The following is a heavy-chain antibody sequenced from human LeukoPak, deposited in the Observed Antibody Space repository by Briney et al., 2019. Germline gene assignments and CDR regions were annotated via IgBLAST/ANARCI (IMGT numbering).Heavy chain of an antibody. D-gene: IGHD6-13*01. CDR2: IYYSGST. J-gene: IGHJ4*02. CDR1: GGSISSYY. CDR3: ARGVRAAAGTFDY. V-gene: IGHV4-59*12. Sequence: MPSETLSLTCTVSGGSISSYYWSWIRQPPGKGLEWIGYIYYSGSTNYNPSLKSRVTISVDTSKSQFSLKLSSVTAADTAVYYCARGVRAAAGTFDYWGQGTLVTVSS.